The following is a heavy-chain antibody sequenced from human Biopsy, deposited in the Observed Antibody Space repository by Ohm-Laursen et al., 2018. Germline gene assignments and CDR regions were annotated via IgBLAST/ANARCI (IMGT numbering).Heavy chain of an antibody. CDR2: IDVSDYNT. J-gene: IGHJ5*01. V-gene: IGHV3-23*01. CDR1: GFTFHTYA. CDR3: VKQWGGYSFDS. Sequence: SLRLSCAAPGFTFHTYAMNWVRQAPGKGLEWVAHIDVSDYNTYYADSVRGRLTISRDNSKQMVHLEINSLTADDTAVYYCVKQWGGYSFDSWGQGTLVTVSS. D-gene: IGHD2-2*02.